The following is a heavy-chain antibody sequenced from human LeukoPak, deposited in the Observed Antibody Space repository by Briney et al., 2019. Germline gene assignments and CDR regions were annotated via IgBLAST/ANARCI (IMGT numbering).Heavy chain of an antibody. CDR3: ATSTVAKYDY. D-gene: IGHD4-11*01. CDR1: GFTFINYA. CDR2: ISGSGDST. Sequence: QSGGSLRLSCAASGFTFINYAMTWVRQAPGKGLEWVSAISGSGDSTFNADSVKSRFTISRDNSKNTLYLQMNSLRAEDTALYYCATSTVAKYDYWGQGTLVAVSS. V-gene: IGHV3-23*01. J-gene: IGHJ4*02.